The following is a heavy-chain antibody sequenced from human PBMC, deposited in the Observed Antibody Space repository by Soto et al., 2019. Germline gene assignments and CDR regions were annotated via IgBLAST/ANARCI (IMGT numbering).Heavy chain of an antibody. J-gene: IGHJ4*02. D-gene: IGHD3-9*01. CDR2: IYYSGST. Sequence: SETLSLTCTVSGGCISTYYWSWIRQPPGKRLEWIGYIYYSGSTYCNPSLKSRVTISVDTSKNQFSLKLSSVTAADTAVYYCARVLRYFDWPRNFDYWGQGTLVTVSS. V-gene: IGHV4-59*12. CDR1: GGCISTYY. CDR3: ARVLRYFDWPRNFDY.